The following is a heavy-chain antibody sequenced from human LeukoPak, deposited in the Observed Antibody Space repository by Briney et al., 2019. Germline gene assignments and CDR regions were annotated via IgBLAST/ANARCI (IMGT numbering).Heavy chain of an antibody. Sequence: GGSLRLSCAASGFTFSSYAMSWVRQAPGKGLEWVSAISGSGGSTYYADSVKGRFTISRDNSKNTLYLQMNSLRAEDTAVYHCVLTYYYDSTLVGAFDIWGQGTMVTVSS. D-gene: IGHD3-22*01. V-gene: IGHV3-23*01. J-gene: IGHJ3*02. CDR1: GFTFSSYA. CDR2: ISGSGGST. CDR3: VLTYYYDSTLVGAFDI.